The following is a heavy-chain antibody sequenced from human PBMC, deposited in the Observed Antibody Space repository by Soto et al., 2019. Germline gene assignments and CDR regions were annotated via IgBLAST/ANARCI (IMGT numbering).Heavy chain of an antibody. V-gene: IGHV4-59*01. CDR3: ARVLGTTNLLDP. CDR2: IYYSGSA. CDR1: GGSISSYY. D-gene: IGHD4-4*01. Sequence: SETLSLTCTVSGGSISSYYWSWIRQPPGKGLEWIGYIYYSGSANYNPSLKSRVTMSVDTSKNQFSLKLSSVTAADTAVYYCARVLGTTNLLDPWGQGTLVTVYS. J-gene: IGHJ5*02.